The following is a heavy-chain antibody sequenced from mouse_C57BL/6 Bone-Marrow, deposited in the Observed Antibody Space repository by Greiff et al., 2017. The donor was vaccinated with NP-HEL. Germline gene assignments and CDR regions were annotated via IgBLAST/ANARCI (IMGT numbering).Heavy chain of an antibody. CDR3: VRHENGYDVFDY. CDR2: IRSKSNNYAT. V-gene: IGHV10-1*01. D-gene: IGHD2-2*01. J-gene: IGHJ2*01. Sequence: EVQLQQSGGGLVQPKGSLKLSCAASGFSFNTYAMNWVRQAPGKGLEWVARIRSKSNNYATYYADSVKDRFTISRDDSESMLYLQMNNLKTEDTAMYYCVRHENGYDVFDYWGQGTTLTVSS. CDR1: GFSFNTYA.